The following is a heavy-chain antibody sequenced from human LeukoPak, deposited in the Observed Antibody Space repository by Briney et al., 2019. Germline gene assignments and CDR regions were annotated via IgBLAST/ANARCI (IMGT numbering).Heavy chain of an antibody. CDR1: GFTFSSYS. V-gene: IGHV3-21*04. D-gene: IGHD2-8*01. CDR2: ISSSSSYI. CDR3: AKCWTSDGVCLNFDH. J-gene: IGHJ4*02. Sequence: PGGSLRLSCAASGFTFSSYSMNWVRQAPGKGLEWVSSISSSSSYIYYADSVKGRFTISRDNAKNALYLQMNILRVENTAVYYCAKCWTSDGVCLNFDHWGQGALVTVSS.